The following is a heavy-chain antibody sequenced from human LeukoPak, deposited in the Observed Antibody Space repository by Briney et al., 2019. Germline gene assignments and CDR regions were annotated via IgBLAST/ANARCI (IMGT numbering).Heavy chain of an antibody. CDR1: GDSVASNNDA. V-gene: IGHV6-1*01. CDR2: TYYRSKWYN. J-gene: IGHJ4*02. Sequence: SQTHSLTCAISGDSVASNNDAWNWIRQSPSRGLEWLGRTYYRSKWYNDYAVSVKGRITINPDTSRNQFSLHLNSVTPEDSAVYYCARSAGGTVDYWGQGALVTVSS. CDR3: ARSAGGTVDY. D-gene: IGHD6-13*01.